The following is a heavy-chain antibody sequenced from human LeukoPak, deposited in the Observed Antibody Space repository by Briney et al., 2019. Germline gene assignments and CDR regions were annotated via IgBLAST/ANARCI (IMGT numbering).Heavy chain of an antibody. CDR3: TRVIVAVPGYFDYFDF. D-gene: IGHD6-19*01. CDR1: RFSFSNHY. CDR2: INEDGSNK. Sequence: PGGSLRLSCTASRFSFSNHYMRWIRQAPGKGLEWVANINEDGSNKWHLGSVKGRFTVSRDNARNSPYLQMNSLRVEDTAVYYCTRVIVAVPGYFDYFDFWGQGVLVTVSS. J-gene: IGHJ4*02. V-gene: IGHV3-7*01.